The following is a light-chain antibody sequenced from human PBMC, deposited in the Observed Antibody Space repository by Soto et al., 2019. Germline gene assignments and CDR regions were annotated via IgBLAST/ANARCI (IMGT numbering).Light chain of an antibody. Sequence: EVVVTQSPATLSVSPGERATLSCRASQSVSDYLAWYQHKPGQAPRLLIYRASIRATGIPARFTGSGSGTEFTLTISSLQSEDFALYYCQQYQNLWTFGQGTKVDIK. J-gene: IGKJ1*01. CDR1: QSVSDY. V-gene: IGKV3-15*01. CDR3: QQYQNLWT. CDR2: RAS.